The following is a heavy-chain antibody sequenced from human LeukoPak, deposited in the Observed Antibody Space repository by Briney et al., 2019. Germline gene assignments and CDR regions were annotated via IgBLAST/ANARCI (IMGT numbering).Heavy chain of an antibody. Sequence: PGGSLRLFCSPSGFTFRSYWMTWVRHAPGRGLEWVANIDQHGNEKYYVDSVKGRFTISRDNAMNSLYLQMNSLRADDIAVYFCARGRYSSTWIDSWGQGTLVSVSS. V-gene: IGHV3-7*01. CDR1: GFTFRSYW. D-gene: IGHD6-13*01. CDR3: ARGRYSSTWIDS. J-gene: IGHJ4*02. CDR2: IDQHGNEK.